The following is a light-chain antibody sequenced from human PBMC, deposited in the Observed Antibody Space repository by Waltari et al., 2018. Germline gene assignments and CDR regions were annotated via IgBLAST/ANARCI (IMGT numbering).Light chain of an antibody. CDR1: QGIGND. CDR2: PAF. J-gene: IGKJ3*01. V-gene: IGKV1-17*01. CDR3: LQHNSYPLT. Sequence: DIQMTQSPSSLSASVGDRVTITCRASQGIGNDLGWYQQKPGKAPKRLIYPAFSLQSGVPSRFNGSGSGTEFTLTISSLQPEDFATYYCLQHNSYPLTFGPGTKVDIK.